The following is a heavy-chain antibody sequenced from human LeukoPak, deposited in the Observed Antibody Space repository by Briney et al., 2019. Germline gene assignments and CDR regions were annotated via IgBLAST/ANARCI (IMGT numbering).Heavy chain of an antibody. V-gene: IGHV3-33*01. CDR1: GFAFSSYG. CDR3: ASAAGAFDM. D-gene: IGHD6-13*01. J-gene: IGHJ3*02. CDR2: IWSDESQK. Sequence: GGSLRLSCAESGFAFSSYGMHWIRQAPGKGLEWVAVIWSDESQKYYADSMKGRFTISRDNSKNMLYLQMNSLRVEDTAVYYCASAAGAFDMWGQGTLVTVSS.